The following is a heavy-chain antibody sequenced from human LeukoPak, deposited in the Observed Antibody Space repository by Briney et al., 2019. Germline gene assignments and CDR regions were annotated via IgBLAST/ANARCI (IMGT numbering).Heavy chain of an antibody. CDR2: IYYSGST. Sequence: PSETLSLTCTVSGGSISSSSYYWGWIRQPPGKGLEWIGSIYYSGSTYYNPSLKSRVTISVDTSKNQFSLKLSSVTAADTAVYYCARDPLTMIPNGAFDIWGQGTMVTVSS. D-gene: IGHD3-22*01. V-gene: IGHV4-39*07. CDR3: ARDPLTMIPNGAFDI. J-gene: IGHJ3*02. CDR1: GGSISSSSYY.